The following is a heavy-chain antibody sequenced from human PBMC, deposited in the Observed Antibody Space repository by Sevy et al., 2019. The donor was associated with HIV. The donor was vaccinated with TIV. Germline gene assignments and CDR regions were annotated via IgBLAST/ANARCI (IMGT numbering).Heavy chain of an antibody. CDR2: VSYDGSTK. J-gene: IGHJ3*01. V-gene: IGHV3-30*18. CDR3: AKGSKATGSAFDL. CDR1: GFIFSNYG. D-gene: IGHD1-1*01. Sequence: GGSLRLSCAASGFIFSNYGLHWVRQAPGKGLEWVAVVSYDGSTKYYTGSVGGRFSVSRDNSKNMVYLQMNSLRVEDTAVYYCAKGSKATGSAFDLWGQGTMVTVSS.